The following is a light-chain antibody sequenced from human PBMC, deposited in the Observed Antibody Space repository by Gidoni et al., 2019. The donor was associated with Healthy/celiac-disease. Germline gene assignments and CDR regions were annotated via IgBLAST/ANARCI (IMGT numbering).Light chain of an antibody. Sequence: DNQMTPSPSSPSASVGDRITITCRASQSISSYLYWYQQKPGTAPKLLIYAASSLQSGVPSRFSGSGSGTDFTLTISRLQPEDFATYYCQQSYSTPPAFGQGTKVEIK. CDR1: QSISSY. J-gene: IGKJ1*01. CDR2: AAS. V-gene: IGKV1-39*01. CDR3: QQSYSTPPA.